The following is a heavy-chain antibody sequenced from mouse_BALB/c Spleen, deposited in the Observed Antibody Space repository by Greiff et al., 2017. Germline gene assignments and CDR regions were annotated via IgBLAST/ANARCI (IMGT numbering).Heavy chain of an antibody. CDR1: GFTFSSYA. J-gene: IGHJ2*01. V-gene: IGHV5-9-4*01. D-gene: IGHD1-1*01. Sequence: EVMLVESGGGLVKPGGSLKLSCAASGFTFSSYAMSWVRQSPEKRLEWVAEISSGGSYTYYPDTVTGRFTISRDNAKNTLYLEMSSLRSEDTAMYYCARVLITTVAFDYWGQGTTLTVSS. CDR3: ARVLITTVAFDY. CDR2: ISSGGSYT.